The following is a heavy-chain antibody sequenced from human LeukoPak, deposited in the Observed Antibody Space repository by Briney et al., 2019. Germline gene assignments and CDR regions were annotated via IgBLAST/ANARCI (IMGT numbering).Heavy chain of an antibody. CDR1: GFTFSTYS. Sequence: GGSLRLSCAASGFTFSTYSMNWVRQAPGKGLEWVSYISSSSSNIYYADSVKGRFTISRDNAKNSLYLQMNSLRDEDTAVYYCARVGYSSSWYYFDYWGQGTLVTVSS. D-gene: IGHD6-13*01. CDR2: ISSSSSNI. J-gene: IGHJ4*02. CDR3: ARVGYSSSWYYFDY. V-gene: IGHV3-48*02.